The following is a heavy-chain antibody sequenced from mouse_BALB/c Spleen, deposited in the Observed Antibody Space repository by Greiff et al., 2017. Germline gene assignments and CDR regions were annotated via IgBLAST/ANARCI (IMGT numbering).Heavy chain of an antibody. CDR1: GYAFTSYN. V-gene: IGHV1S135*01. CDR3: ARVAVRGAWFAY. J-gene: IGHJ3*01. D-gene: IGHD2-14*01. Sequence: EVKLQESGPELVKPGASVKVSCKASGYAFTSYNMYWVKQSHGKSLEWIGYIDPYNGGTSYNQKFKGKATLTVDKSSSTAYMHLNSLTSEDSAVYYCARVAVRGAWFAYWGQGTLVTVSA. CDR2: IDPYNGGT.